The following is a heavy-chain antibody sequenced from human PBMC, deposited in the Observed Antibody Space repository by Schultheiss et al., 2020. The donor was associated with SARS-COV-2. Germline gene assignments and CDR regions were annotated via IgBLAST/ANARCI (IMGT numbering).Heavy chain of an antibody. V-gene: IGHV3-33*01. CDR3: ARAGAYDFWSGADYYMDV. Sequence: GGSLRLSCAASGFTFSSYGMHWVRQAPGKGLEWVAVIWYDGSNKYYADSVKGRFTISRDNAKNSLYLQMNSLRAEDTALYYCARAGAYDFWSGADYYMDVWGKGTTVTVSS. J-gene: IGHJ6*03. CDR1: GFTFSSYG. CDR2: IWYDGSNK. D-gene: IGHD3-3*01.